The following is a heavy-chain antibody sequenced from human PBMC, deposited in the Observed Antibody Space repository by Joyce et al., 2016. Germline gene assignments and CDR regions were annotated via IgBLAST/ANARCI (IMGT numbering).Heavy chain of an antibody. J-gene: IGHJ4*02. D-gene: IGHD2-2*02. V-gene: IGHV5-51*01. Sequence: EVQLVQSGAEVKKPGESLKISCKGSGYSFTSYWIGWVRQMPGKGLEWMGIISPGDSDTRDSPSFQGQVTSSADKSISTAYLQWSSRKASDTAMYYCARSTLPGYCSSTSCYIRYYFDYWGQGTLVTVSS. CDR1: GYSFTSYW. CDR3: ARSTLPGYCSSTSCYIRYYFDY. CDR2: ISPGDSDT.